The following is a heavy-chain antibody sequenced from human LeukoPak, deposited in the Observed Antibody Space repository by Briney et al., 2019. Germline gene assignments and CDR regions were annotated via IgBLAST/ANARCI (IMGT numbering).Heavy chain of an antibody. CDR1: GYTFTSYD. V-gene: IGHV1-18*01. CDR2: MNPNSGNT. CDR3: ARASYLFGRPGY. D-gene: IGHD3-16*01. J-gene: IGHJ4*02. Sequence: GASVKVSCKASGYTFTSYDINWVRQATGQGLEWMGWMNPNSGNTNYAQKLQGRVTMTTDTSTSTVYMELRSLRSDDTAVYYCARASYLFGRPGYWGQGTLVTVSS.